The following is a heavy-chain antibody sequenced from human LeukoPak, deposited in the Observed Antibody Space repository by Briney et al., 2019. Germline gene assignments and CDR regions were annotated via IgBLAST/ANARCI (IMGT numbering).Heavy chain of an antibody. CDR1: GFTFSSYS. Sequence: PGGSLRLSCAASGFTFSSYSMNWVRQAPGKGLEWVSSISRSSSYIYYADSVKGRFTISRDNAKNSLYLQMNSLRAEDTAVYYCARVGGLSFYGMDVWGQGTTVTVSS. CDR3: ARVGGLSFYGMDV. CDR2: ISRSSSYI. V-gene: IGHV3-21*01. D-gene: IGHD3-16*02. J-gene: IGHJ6*02.